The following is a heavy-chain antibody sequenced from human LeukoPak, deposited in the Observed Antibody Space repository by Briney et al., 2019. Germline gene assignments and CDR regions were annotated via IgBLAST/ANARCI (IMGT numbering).Heavy chain of an antibody. Sequence: QPGRSLMLSCAASGLTFSSYGMHWVRQAPGKGLEWVAVIWYDGSNKYYADSVKGRFTISRDNSKNTLYLQMNSLRDEDTAVYYCARDRRLSYFDYWGQGTLVTVSS. CDR2: IWYDGSNK. CDR1: GLTFSSYG. J-gene: IGHJ4*02. D-gene: IGHD6-25*01. V-gene: IGHV3-33*01. CDR3: ARDRRLSYFDY.